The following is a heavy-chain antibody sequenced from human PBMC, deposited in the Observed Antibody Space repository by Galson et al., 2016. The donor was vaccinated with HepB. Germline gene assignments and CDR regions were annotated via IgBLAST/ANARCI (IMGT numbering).Heavy chain of an antibody. D-gene: IGHD6-19*01. V-gene: IGHV1-69*06. CDR2: IIPIFGAA. J-gene: IGHJ4*02. CDR3: ARAASSGWYYFDY. Sequence: SVKVSCKASGGTFSTSGFNWVRQAPGQGLEWMGGIIPIFGAAKYVQKFQGRVTITADKSTSTAYMELSSLRSEDTAVYYCARAASSGWYYFDYWGQGTLVTVSS. CDR1: GGTFSTSG.